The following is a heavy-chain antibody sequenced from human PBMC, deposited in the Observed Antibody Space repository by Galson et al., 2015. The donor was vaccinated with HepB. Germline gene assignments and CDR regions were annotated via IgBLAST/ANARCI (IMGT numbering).Heavy chain of an antibody. D-gene: IGHD3-3*01. CDR2: IYYSGNT. Sequence: ETLSLTCTVSGVSISNNNFYWGWIRQPPGKGLECIGNIYYSGNTYYNPSLKSRVTMSVDTSKNQFSLRLTSVTAADMAVYYCASLGFLGFFDSLPTWFDPWGQGTLVTVSS. V-gene: IGHV4-39*01. CDR3: ASLGFLGFFDSLPTWFDP. J-gene: IGHJ5*02. CDR1: GVSISNNNFY.